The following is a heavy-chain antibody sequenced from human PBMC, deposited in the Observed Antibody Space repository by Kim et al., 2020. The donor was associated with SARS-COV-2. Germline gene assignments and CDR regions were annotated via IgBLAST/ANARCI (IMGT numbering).Heavy chain of an antibody. D-gene: IGHD5-12*01. CDR3: AREGRGGYGFFDY. Sequence: SETLSPTCSVSGGSISSGDYYWSWIRQPPGKGLEWIGYIYYSGSTYYNPSLKSRVTISKDTSKNQFSLKLSSVTAADTAVYYCAREGRGGYGFFDYWGQG. CDR1: GGSISSGDYY. CDR2: IYYSGST. J-gene: IGHJ4*02. V-gene: IGHV4-30-4*01.